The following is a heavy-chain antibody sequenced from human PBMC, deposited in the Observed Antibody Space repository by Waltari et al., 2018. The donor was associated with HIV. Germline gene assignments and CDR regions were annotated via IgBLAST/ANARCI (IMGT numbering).Heavy chain of an antibody. D-gene: IGHD3-16*01. CDR3: AIKVGGVHY. V-gene: IGHV4-59*01. CDR2: IFFSWST. Sequence: QVQLQESGPGLVKPSETLSLTCTVSGGSISSYYWSWIRQPPGKGLVWIGDIFFSWSTNQHPPPKSRVTISVDTSKNQFSLKLSSVTAADTAVYYCAIKVGGVHYWGQGTLVTVSS. CDR1: GGSISSYY. J-gene: IGHJ4*02.